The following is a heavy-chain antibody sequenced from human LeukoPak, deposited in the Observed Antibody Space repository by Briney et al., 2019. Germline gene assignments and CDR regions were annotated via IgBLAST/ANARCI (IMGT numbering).Heavy chain of an antibody. J-gene: IGHJ6*03. CDR2: IYHSGST. CDR3: ARERYCSGGSCSDYYYYYMDV. D-gene: IGHD2-15*01. CDR1: GGSISSSNW. V-gene: IGHV4-4*02. Sequence: SGTLSLTCAVSGGSISSSNWWSWVRQPPGKGLEWIGEIYHSGSTNYNPSLKSRVTISVDKSKNQFSLKLSSVTAADTAVYYCARERYCSGGSCSDYYYYYMDVWGKGTTVTVSS.